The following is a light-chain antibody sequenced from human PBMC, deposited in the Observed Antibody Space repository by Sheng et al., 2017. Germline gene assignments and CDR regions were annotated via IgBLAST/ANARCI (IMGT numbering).Light chain of an antibody. V-gene: IGKV3D-15*01. CDR1: QSVSDN. J-gene: IGKJ1*01. CDR3: QQYNKWPRT. Sequence: EVVLTQSPGTLSLSPGERATLSCRASQSVSDNFLAWYQRRPGQAPRLLIYAASSRATGIPDRFSGSGSGTEFTLTISSLQSEDFAVYYCQQYNKWPRTFGQGTKVEIK. CDR2: AAS.